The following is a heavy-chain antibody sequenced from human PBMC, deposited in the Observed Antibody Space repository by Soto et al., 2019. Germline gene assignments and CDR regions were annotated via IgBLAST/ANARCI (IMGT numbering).Heavy chain of an antibody. D-gene: IGHD6-19*01. Sequence: EVQLLESGGGLVQPGGSLRLPCAASGFVFSSYAMSWVRQAPGKGLEWVSAISGSGTTAYYADSVKGRFIFSRDNPKNTMYLQMNSLRAEDTAVYFCAKTTDGWFSAFEIWGQGTVVTVSS. V-gene: IGHV3-23*01. CDR3: AKTTDGWFSAFEI. J-gene: IGHJ3*02. CDR1: GFVFSSYA. CDR2: ISGSGTTA.